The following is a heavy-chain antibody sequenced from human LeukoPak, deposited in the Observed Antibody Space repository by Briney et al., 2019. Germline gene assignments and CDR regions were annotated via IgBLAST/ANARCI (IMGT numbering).Heavy chain of an antibody. CDR3: AMAPQFGVVTYLDY. CDR2: IYHSGST. V-gene: IGHV4-39*07. CDR1: GGSISSSSYY. D-gene: IGHD3-3*01. J-gene: IGHJ4*02. Sequence: SQTLSLTCSVSGGSISSSSYYWGWIRQPPGKGLEWIGEIYHSGSTNYNPSLKSRVTISVDKSKNQFSLKLSSVTAADTAVYYCAMAPQFGVVTYLDYWGQGTLVTVSS.